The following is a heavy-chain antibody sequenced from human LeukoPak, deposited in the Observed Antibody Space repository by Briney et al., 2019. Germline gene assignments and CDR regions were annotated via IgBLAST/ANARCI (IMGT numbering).Heavy chain of an antibody. Sequence: SETLSLTCAVYGGSFSSYYWSWIRQPAGKGLEWIGRIYTSGSTNYNPSLKSRVTMSVDTSKNQFSLKLSSVTAADTAVYYCAREGSLEMAADYWGQGTLVTVSS. CDR1: GGSFSSYY. CDR3: AREGSLEMAADY. D-gene: IGHD5-24*01. V-gene: IGHV4-4*07. J-gene: IGHJ4*02. CDR2: IYTSGST.